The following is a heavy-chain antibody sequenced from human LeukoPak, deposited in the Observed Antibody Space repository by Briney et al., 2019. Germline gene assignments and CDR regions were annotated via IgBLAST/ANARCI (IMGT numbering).Heavy chain of an antibody. CDR1: GFIVSDSY. J-gene: IGHJ6*02. Sequence: GGSLRLSCAASGFIVSDSYMSWVRQAPGKGLEWVSALYSDGKTYYAGSVKGRFTISRDNSKNTVSLQMNSLRAEDTAVYYCARGASHYDFWSGYYTRIVYGMDVWGQGTTVTVSS. CDR2: LYSDGKT. D-gene: IGHD3-3*01. CDR3: ARGASHYDFWSGYYTRIVYGMDV. V-gene: IGHV3-53*01.